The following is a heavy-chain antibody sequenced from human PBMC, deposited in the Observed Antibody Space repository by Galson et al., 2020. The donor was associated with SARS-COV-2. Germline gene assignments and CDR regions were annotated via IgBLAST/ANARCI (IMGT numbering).Heavy chain of an antibody. CDR3: ATDFAYCGGDCYPRFDY. CDR1: GYTLTELS. Sequence: ASVKVSCQVSGYTLTELSMHWVRQAPGKGLEWMGGFDPEDGETIYAQKFQGRVTMTEDTSTDTAYMELSSLRSEDTAVYYCATDFAYCGGDCYPRFDYWGQGTLVTVSS. CDR2: FDPEDGET. J-gene: IGHJ4*02. D-gene: IGHD2-21*02. V-gene: IGHV1-24*01.